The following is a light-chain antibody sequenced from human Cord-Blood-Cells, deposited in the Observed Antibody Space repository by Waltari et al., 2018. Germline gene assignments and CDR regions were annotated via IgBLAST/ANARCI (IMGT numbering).Light chain of an antibody. CDR1: QSVSSN. V-gene: IGKV3-15*01. Sequence: EIVMTQSPATLSVSPGERATLSCRASQSVSSNLAWYQQKPGQAPRLLIYGASTRATGIPARFSGSGSGTEFTLTISSLQSEDFAVYYCQQYTNWPPLTFGGGTK. J-gene: IGKJ4*01. CDR2: GAS. CDR3: QQYTNWPPLT.